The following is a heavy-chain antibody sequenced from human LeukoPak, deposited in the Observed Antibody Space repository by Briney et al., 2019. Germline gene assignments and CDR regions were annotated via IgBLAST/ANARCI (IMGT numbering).Heavy chain of an antibody. J-gene: IGHJ4*02. CDR1: GGSFSGYY. CDR3: ARGGGSGSYSYFDY. D-gene: IGHD1-26*01. V-gene: IGHV4-34*01. CDR2: INHSGST. Sequence: SETLSLTCAVYGGSFSGYYWSWIRQPPGKGLEWIGEINHSGSTNYNPSLKSRVTISVDTSKIQFSLKLSSVTAADTAVYYCARGGGSGSYSYFDYWGQGTLVTVSS.